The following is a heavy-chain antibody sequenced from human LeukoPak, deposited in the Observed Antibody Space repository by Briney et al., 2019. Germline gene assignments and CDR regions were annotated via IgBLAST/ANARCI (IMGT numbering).Heavy chain of an antibody. CDR3: ATSTVTRTRDP. J-gene: IGHJ5*02. V-gene: IGHV1-2*02. CDR2: INPYSDAS. Sequence: ASLTLSFQFSVYSFSVSYNNCARHSPGQGLEWMVWINPYSDASIYALRFQGRVTMTWDTSTGTAYMDLTRLRSDDTAVYFCATSTVTRTRDPWGQGTLVTVSS. D-gene: IGHD1-26*01. CDR1: VYSFSVSY.